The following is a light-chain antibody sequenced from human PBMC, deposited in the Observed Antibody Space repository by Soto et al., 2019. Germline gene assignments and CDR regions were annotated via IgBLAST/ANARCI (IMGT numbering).Light chain of an antibody. CDR2: GAS. V-gene: IGKV3-15*01. CDR1: QTITSN. Sequence: EIVMTQSPVTLSLSPGDTATLSCRASQTITSNLAWYQQKPGQPPSLLLYGASTRATGIPARFSGSGSGTEFTLTITNLQAEDFAVYYCQQYSSWVTFGGGTQLEI. CDR3: QQYSSWVT. J-gene: IGKJ4*01.